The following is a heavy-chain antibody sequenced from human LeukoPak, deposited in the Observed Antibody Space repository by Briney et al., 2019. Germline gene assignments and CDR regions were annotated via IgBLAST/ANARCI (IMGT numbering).Heavy chain of an antibody. CDR1: GFTFSSYA. Sequence: PGGSLRLSCAASGFTFSSYAMSWVRQAPGKGLEWVSAISGSGGSTYYADSVKGRFTISRDNSKNTLYLQMNSLRAEDTAVYYCAKPHRAMVVVPAAMEGFDYWGQGTLVTVSS. D-gene: IGHD2-2*01. CDR2: ISGSGGST. CDR3: AKPHRAMVVVPAAMEGFDY. J-gene: IGHJ4*02. V-gene: IGHV3-23*01.